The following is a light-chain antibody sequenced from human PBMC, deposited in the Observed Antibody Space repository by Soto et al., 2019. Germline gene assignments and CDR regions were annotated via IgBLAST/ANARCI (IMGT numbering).Light chain of an antibody. J-gene: IGKJ5*01. CDR3: QQYNNWPPIT. CDR2: GAS. Sequence: EIVLTQSPATLSLSPGKRATLSCLASQSVSSYLAWYQQKPGQAPRLLIYGASTRATGIPARFSGSGSGTEFTLTISSLQSEDFAVYYCQQYNNWPPITFGQGTRLEIK. CDR1: QSVSSY. V-gene: IGKV3D-15*01.